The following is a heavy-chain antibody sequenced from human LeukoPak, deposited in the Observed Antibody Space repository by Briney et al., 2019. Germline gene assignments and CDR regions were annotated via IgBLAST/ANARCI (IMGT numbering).Heavy chain of an antibody. D-gene: IGHD2-15*01. V-gene: IGHV1-18*04. CDR1: GYTFTSFG. CDR2: IGAYNGDT. J-gene: IGHJ4*02. Sequence: ASVKVSCKPSGYTFTSFGISWVRQAPGQGLEWMGWIGAYNGDTNYAQKFQGRVTMTTATSTSTAYMDLRSLRSDDTAVYYCTRDHCSGDNCPSFDYWGQGTLVTVSS. CDR3: TRDHCSGDNCPSFDY.